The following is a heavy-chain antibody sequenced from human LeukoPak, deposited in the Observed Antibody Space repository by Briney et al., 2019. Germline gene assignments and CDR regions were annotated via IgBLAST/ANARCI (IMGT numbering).Heavy chain of an antibody. Sequence: PSETLSLTCTVSGGSISSYYWSWIRQPPGKGQEWIGYIYYSGSTNYDPSLKSRVTISVDTSKNQFSLKLSSVTAADTAVYYCARVSLGGAFDIWGQGTMVTVSS. D-gene: IGHD3-10*01. CDR2: IYYSGST. CDR3: ARVSLGGAFDI. J-gene: IGHJ3*02. V-gene: IGHV4-59*01. CDR1: GGSISSYY.